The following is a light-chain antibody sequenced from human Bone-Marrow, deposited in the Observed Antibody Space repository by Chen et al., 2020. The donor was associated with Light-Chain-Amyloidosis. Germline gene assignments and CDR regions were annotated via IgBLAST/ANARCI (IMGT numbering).Light chain of an antibody. J-gene: IGKJ1*01. CDR3: QQYNNWPPRRT. CDR1: QSVSSN. V-gene: IGKV3-15*01. Sequence: EIVMTQSPATLSVSPGERATLSCRASQSVSSNLAWYQQKPGQAPRLLIYGASTRATGIPARFSGSGSGTAFTLTISSLQSEDFAVYYCQQYNNWPPRRTFGQGTKVEIK. CDR2: GAS.